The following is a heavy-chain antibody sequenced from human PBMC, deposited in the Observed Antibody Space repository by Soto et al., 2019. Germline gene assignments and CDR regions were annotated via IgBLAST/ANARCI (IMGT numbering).Heavy chain of an antibody. Sequence: QLQLQESGPGLVKPSETLSLSCTVSGGSISSSSYYWGWIRQPPGKGLEWIGSIYYSGSTYYNPSLKSRVTISVDTSKNQFSLKLSSVTAADTAVYYCANFFTDSFDYWGQGTLVTVSS. D-gene: IGHD2-21*01. V-gene: IGHV4-39*01. CDR1: GGSISSSSYY. CDR3: ANFFTDSFDY. CDR2: IYYSGST. J-gene: IGHJ4*02.